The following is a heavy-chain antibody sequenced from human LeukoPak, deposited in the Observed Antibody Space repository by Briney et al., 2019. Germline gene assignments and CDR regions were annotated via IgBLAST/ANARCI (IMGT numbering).Heavy chain of an antibody. J-gene: IGHJ4*02. D-gene: IGHD6-25*01. V-gene: IGHV4-30-2*01. CDR2: IYHSGST. CDR3: ARHSSGIDF. CDR1: GGSISSGGYS. Sequence: PSETLSLTCAVSGGSISSGGYSWSWIRQPPGKGLEWIGYIYHSGSTYYNPSLKSRVTISVDRSKNQFSLKLSSVTAADTAVYYCARHSSGIDFWGQGTLVTVSS.